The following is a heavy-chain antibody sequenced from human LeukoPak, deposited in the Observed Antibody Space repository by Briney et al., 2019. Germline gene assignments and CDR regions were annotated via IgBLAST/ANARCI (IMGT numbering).Heavy chain of an antibody. V-gene: IGHV3-23*01. Sequence: PVGSLRLSCAVSGISLSNYGMSWVRQAPGRGLEWVAGISGSGGSTNYAESGKGRFTISRDNPKHTLYLQMNRLRAEETAVYFCAKRGVVIRVILVGFHKEAYYFDAWGQGALVTVSS. CDR1: GISLSNYG. CDR2: ISGSGGST. J-gene: IGHJ4*02. CDR3: AKRGVVIRVILVGFHKEAYYFDA. D-gene: IGHD3-22*01.